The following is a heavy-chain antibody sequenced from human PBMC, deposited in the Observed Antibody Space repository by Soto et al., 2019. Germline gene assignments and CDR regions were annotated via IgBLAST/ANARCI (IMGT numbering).Heavy chain of an antibody. Sequence: SETLSLTCSVSNGSISGFYWTWVRQPPGKILEWIGYIHYSGRTDYNPSLTSRATMSVDTSKNQFSLNLKSITAADTAVYCCVRVGVGIGNHFDSWGRGTLVTVSS. CDR2: IHYSGRT. CDR3: VRVGVGIGNHFDS. CDR1: NGSISGFY. V-gene: IGHV4-59*12. J-gene: IGHJ4*02. D-gene: IGHD1-26*01.